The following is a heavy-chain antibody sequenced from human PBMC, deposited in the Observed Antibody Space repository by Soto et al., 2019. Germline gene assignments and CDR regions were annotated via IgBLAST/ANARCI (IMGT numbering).Heavy chain of an antibody. J-gene: IGHJ4*02. CDR2: IRSKAYGGTT. Sequence: GSLRLSCTASGFTFGDYAMSWFRQAPGKGLEWVGFIRSKAYGGTTEYAASVKGRFTISRDDSKSTLYLQMNSLKTEDTAVYYCTRTSSGYDPGDYWGQGTPVTVSS. CDR1: GFTFGDYA. CDR3: TRTSSGYDPGDY. V-gene: IGHV3-49*03. D-gene: IGHD5-12*01.